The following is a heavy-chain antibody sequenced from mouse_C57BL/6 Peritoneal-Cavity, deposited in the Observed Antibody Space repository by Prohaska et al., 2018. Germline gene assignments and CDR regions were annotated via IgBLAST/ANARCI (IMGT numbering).Heavy chain of an antibody. CDR3: ARDYDASD. Sequence: FTFTSYWITWVKQRPGQGLELIGDIYPGSCSTNYNEKFKSKDTLTVDTSSSTAYMQRSRLTSEYPAVYHSARDYDASDWGQGNT. V-gene: IGHV1-55*01. J-gene: IGHJ2*01. CDR2: IYPGSCST. CDR1: FTFTSYW. D-gene: IGHD2-4*01.